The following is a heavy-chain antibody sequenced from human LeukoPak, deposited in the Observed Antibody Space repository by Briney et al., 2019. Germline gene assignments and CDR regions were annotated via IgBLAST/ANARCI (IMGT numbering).Heavy chain of an antibody. CDR1: GGSFSGYY. CDR2: INHSGST. Sequence: SETLSLTCAVYGGSFSGYYWIWIRQPPGKGLEWIGEINHSGSTNYNPSLKSRVTISVDTSKNQFSLKLSSVTAADTAVYYCATRGYSYRGSYWGQGTLVTVSS. J-gene: IGHJ4*02. D-gene: IGHD5-18*01. CDR3: ATRGYSYRGSY. V-gene: IGHV4-34*01.